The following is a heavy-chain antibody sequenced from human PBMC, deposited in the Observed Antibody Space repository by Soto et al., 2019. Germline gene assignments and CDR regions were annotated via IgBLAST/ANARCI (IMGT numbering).Heavy chain of an antibody. D-gene: IGHD3-10*01. CDR3: ARKVPGSTTRPDYWYFDL. CDR2: ISGGGDAT. Sequence: EVQLLESGGGLVQPGGSLRLSCAASGFTFISYAMNWVRQAPGKGLQWVSAISGGGDATFYAASVKGRFTISRDNSRNTVTLQMNSLGADDTAVYYCARKVPGSTTRPDYWYFDLWGRCTLVTVSS. V-gene: IGHV3-23*01. J-gene: IGHJ2*01. CDR1: GFTFISYA.